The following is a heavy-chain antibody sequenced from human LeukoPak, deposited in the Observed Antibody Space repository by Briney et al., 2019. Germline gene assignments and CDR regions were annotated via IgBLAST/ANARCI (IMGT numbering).Heavy chain of an antibody. V-gene: IGHV1-18*01. J-gene: IGHJ4*02. Sequence: ASVKVSFKASGYTFTIYGISWVRQAPGQGLEGMGWISAYNGNTNYAQKLQGRVTMTTDTSTSTAYMELRSLRSDDTAVYYCARDLGSLLVVDFDYWGQGTLVTVSS. CDR2: ISAYNGNT. CDR1: GYTFTIYG. D-gene: IGHD3-22*01. CDR3: ARDLGSLLVVDFDY.